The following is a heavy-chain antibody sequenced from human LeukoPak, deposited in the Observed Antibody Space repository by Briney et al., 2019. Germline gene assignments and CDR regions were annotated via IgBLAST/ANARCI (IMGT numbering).Heavy chain of an antibody. CDR2: ISSSSSYI. Sequence: GGSLRLSCAASGFTFSSNSMNWVRQAPGKGLEWVSSISSSSSYIYYADSVKGRFTISRDNAKNSLYLQMNSLRAEDTAVCYCAREPTYSSSWYEWGQGTLVTVSS. V-gene: IGHV3-21*01. D-gene: IGHD6-13*01. CDR1: GFTFSSNS. J-gene: IGHJ4*02. CDR3: AREPTYSSSWYE.